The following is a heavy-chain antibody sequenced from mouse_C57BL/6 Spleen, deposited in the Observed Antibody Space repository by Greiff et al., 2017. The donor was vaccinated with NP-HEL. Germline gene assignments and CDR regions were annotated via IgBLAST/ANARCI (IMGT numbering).Heavy chain of an antibody. V-gene: IGHV1-42*01. CDR1: GYSFTGYY. D-gene: IGHD1-1*01. CDR3: ARVYGSSPYYAMDY. Sequence: VQLQQSGPELVKPGASVKISCKASGYSFTGYYMNWVKQSPEKSLEWIGEINPSTGGTTYNQKFKAKATLTVDKSSSTAYMQLKSLTSEDSAVYYCARVYGSSPYYAMDYWGQGTSVTVSS. CDR2: INPSTGGT. J-gene: IGHJ4*01.